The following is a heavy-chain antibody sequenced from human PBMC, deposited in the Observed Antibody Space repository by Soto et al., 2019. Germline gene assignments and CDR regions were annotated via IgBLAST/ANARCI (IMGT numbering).Heavy chain of an antibody. Sequence: EVPLVESGGGLVQPGGSLRRSGAASGLTFNSYWGNWARQAPGKGLEWVANINQEGSDKYYVDSVKGRFTISRDHVKNPVFLHLTRLRAEDTAIYDCAGDLRVSTRPKGYWGQGTLGTVSS. J-gene: IGHJ4*02. CDR1: GLTFNSYW. V-gene: IGHV3-7*01. D-gene: IGHD6-6*01. CDR3: AGDLRVSTRPKGY. CDR2: INQEGSDK.